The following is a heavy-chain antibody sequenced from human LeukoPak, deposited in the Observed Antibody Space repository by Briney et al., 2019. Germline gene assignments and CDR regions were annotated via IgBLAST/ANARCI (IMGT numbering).Heavy chain of an antibody. Sequence: SGTLSLTCAVSGDSISSNKWWHGVRQTPGKGLEWIGEAYRSGTTNYNPSLKSRVTISVDTAKNQFSLNLRSVTAADTAVYYCARDSGWHSDSWGQGTLVTVSS. CDR1: GDSISSNKW. CDR3: ARDSGWHSDS. D-gene: IGHD6-19*01. J-gene: IGHJ4*02. V-gene: IGHV4-4*02. CDR2: AYRSGTT.